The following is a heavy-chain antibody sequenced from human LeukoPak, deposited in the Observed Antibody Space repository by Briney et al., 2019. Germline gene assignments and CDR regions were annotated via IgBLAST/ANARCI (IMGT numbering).Heavy chain of an antibody. CDR1: GYTFTSYD. CDR3: ARDTYYHGSSYNWFDP. J-gene: IGHJ5*02. V-gene: IGHV1-8*03. CDR2: MNPNSGNT. D-gene: IGHD3-10*01. Sequence: ASVKVSCKASGYTFTSYDINWVRQATGQGLEWMGWMNPNSGNTGYAQKFQGRVTITRNTSISTAYMELSSLRSEDTAVYYCARDTYYHGSSYNWFDPWGQGTLVTVSS.